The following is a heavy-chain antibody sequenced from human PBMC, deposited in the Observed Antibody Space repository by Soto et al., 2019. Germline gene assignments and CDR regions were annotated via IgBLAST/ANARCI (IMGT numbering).Heavy chain of an antibody. J-gene: IGHJ4*02. V-gene: IGHV3-33*01. CDR2: VWFDGSNE. CDR1: GFNFLSYG. D-gene: IGHD2-8*01. Sequence: VNLVESGGGVVQPGRSLRLSCATSGFNFLSYGMHWVRQAPGKGLEWVASVWFDGSNENYADSVKARFTISRDNSKNTIYLQMDSLRAEDTAVYYCVRDWSSNANSVIDYWGQGTLVTVSS. CDR3: VRDWSSNANSVIDY.